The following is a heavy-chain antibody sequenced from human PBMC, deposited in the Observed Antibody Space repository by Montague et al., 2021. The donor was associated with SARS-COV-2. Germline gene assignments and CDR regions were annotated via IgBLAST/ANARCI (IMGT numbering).Heavy chain of an antibody. CDR1: GFRFSNYA. J-gene: IGHJ5*02. Sequence: SLRLSCAASGFRFSNYAMHWVRQAPGKGLEWVSGINGGGDSKFYTGAVKGRFTISRDNPKNTVYLQMNSLSAEDTAVYFCAKDTLRTTVAFFDLWGQGTHVTVSS. V-gene: IGHV3-23*01. CDR2: INGGGDSK. D-gene: IGHD6-19*01. CDR3: AKDTLRTTVAFFDL.